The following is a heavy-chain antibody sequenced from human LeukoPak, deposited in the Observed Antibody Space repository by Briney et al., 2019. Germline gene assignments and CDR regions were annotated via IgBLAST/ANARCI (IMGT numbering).Heavy chain of an antibody. CDR1: GFTVSSNY. D-gene: IGHD3-22*01. J-gene: IGHJ4*02. Sequence: GGSLRLSCAASGFTVSSNYMSWVRQAPGKGLEWVSVIYSGGSTYYADSVKGRFTISRDNSKNTLYLQMNSLRAEDTAVYYCAREGGGRYYDSSGYYRWRGYYFDYWGQGTLVTVSS. CDR2: IYSGGST. CDR3: AREGGGRYYDSSGYYRWRGYYFDY. V-gene: IGHV3-53*01.